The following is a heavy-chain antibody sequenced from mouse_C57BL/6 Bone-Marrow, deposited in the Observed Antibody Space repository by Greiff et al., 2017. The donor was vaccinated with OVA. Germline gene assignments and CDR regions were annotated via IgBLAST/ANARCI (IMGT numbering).Heavy chain of an antibody. D-gene: IGHD6-1*01. Sequence: QVQLQQSVAELVRPGASVTLSCKASGYTFTDYEMHWVKQTPVHGLEWIGAIDPETGGTAYNQKFKGKAILTADKSSSTAYMELRSLTSEDSAVYYCTRTGADYFDYWGQGTTLTVSS. CDR3: TRTGADYFDY. V-gene: IGHV1-15*01. J-gene: IGHJ2*01. CDR1: GYTFTDYE. CDR2: IDPETGGT.